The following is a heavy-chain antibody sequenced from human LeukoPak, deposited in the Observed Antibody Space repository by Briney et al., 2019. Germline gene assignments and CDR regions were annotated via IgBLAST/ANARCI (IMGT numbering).Heavy chain of an antibody. CDR3: ARSIWLPSDAFDI. J-gene: IGHJ3*02. CDR2: IYYSGST. Sequence: SETLSLTCTVSGGSISSYYWIWIRQPPRKGLEWIGYIYYSGSTNYNPSLKSRVTISVDTSKNQFSLKLSSVTAADTAVYYCARSIWLPSDAFDIWGQGTMVTVSS. D-gene: IGHD2-21*01. V-gene: IGHV4-59*01. CDR1: GGSISSYY.